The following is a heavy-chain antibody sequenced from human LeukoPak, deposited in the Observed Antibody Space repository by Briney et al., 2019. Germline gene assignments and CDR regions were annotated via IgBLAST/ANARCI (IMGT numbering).Heavy chain of an antibody. J-gene: IGHJ4*02. CDR3: AREWELPAFDY. V-gene: IGHV3-48*03. CDR2: ISSSGSTI. CDR1: GFTFSSYE. Sequence: PGGSLRLSCAASGFTFSSYEMNWVRQAPGKGLEWVSYISSSGSTIYYADSVKGRFTISRDNAKNSLYLQVNSLRAEDTAVYYCAREWELPAFDYWGQGTLVTVSS. D-gene: IGHD1-26*01.